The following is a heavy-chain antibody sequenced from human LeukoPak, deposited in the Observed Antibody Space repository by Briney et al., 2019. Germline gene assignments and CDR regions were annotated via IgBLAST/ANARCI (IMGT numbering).Heavy chain of an antibody. D-gene: IGHD2-15*01. CDR2: ISSSSTTI. CDR1: GFTFSSYS. V-gene: IGHV3-48*01. CDR3: AKAGAVVVVAAKFFDY. J-gene: IGHJ4*02. Sequence: GGSLRLSCAASGFTFSSYSMLWVRQAPGKGLEWVSYISSSSTTIYYADSVKGRFTISRDNAKNSLYLQMNTLRAEDTAVYYCAKAGAVVVVAAKFFDYWGQGTLVTVSS.